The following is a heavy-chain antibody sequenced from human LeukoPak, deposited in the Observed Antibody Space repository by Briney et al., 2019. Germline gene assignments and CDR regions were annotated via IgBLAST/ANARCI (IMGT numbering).Heavy chain of an antibody. CDR1: GITLSNYG. CDR2: ISDSGGRT. CDR3: AKRGVVIRVILVGFHKEAQYFDS. J-gene: IGHJ4*02. Sequence: GGSLRLSCAVSGITLSNYGMSWVRQTPGKGLVWVAGISDSGGRTNYADSVKGRFTISRDNPKNTLYLQMNSLRAEDTAVYFCAKRGVVIRVILVGFHKEAQYFDSWGQGALVTVSS. D-gene: IGHD3-22*01. V-gene: IGHV3-23*01.